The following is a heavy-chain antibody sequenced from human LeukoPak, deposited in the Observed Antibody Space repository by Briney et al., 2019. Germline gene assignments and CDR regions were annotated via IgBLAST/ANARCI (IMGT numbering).Heavy chain of an antibody. J-gene: IGHJ4*02. CDR2: INHSGST. Sequence: EINHSGSTNYNPSLKSRVTISVDTSKNQFSLKLSSVTAADTAVYYCASLPPYCGGDCHDYWGQGTLVTVSS. CDR3: ASLPPYCGGDCHDY. V-gene: IGHV4-34*01. D-gene: IGHD2-21*02.